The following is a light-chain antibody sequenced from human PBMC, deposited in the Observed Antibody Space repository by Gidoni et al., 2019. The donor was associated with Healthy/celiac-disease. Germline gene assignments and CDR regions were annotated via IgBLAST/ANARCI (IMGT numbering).Light chain of an antibody. CDR2: DVS. CDR3: SSYTSSSTLSF. Sequence: QSARTQPASVSGSPGQSIPIPSTGTSSDVGGYHYVSWYQQHSGKAPKLMIYDVSNRPPGVSNLFSGSKSCNTASMTISGLQAEDEADYYCSSYTSSSTLSFFGTGTKVTVL. J-gene: IGLJ1*01. V-gene: IGLV2-14*03. CDR1: SSDVGGYHY.